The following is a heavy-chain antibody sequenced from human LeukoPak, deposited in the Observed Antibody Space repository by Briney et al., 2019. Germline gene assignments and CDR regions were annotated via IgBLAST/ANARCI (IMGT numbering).Heavy chain of an antibody. V-gene: IGHV3-7*01. CDR1: GFTFSSYW. D-gene: IGHD2-2*01. Sequence: GGSLRLSCAASGFTFSSYWMSWVRQAPAKGLEWVANIKQDGSEKYYVDSVRGRFTISRDNAKNSLYLQMNSLRAEDTAVYYCAREGYCSSTSCSIRTYFDYWGQGTLVTVSS. CDR3: AREGYCSSTSCSIRTYFDY. CDR2: IKQDGSEK. J-gene: IGHJ4*02.